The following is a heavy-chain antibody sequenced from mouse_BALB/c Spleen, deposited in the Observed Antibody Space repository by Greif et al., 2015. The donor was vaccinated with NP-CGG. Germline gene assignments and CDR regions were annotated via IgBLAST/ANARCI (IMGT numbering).Heavy chain of an antibody. CDR3: ARDWDKGYFDV. D-gene: IGHD4-1*01. CDR1: GFTFSSFG. CDR2: ISSGSSTI. V-gene: IGHV5-17*02. J-gene: IGHJ1*01. Sequence: EVKLMESGGGLVQPGGSRKLSCAASGFTFSSFGVHWVRQAPEKGLEWVAYISSGSSTIYYADTVKGRFTISRDNPKNTLFLQMTSLRSEDTAMYYCARDWDKGYFDVWGAGTTVTVSS.